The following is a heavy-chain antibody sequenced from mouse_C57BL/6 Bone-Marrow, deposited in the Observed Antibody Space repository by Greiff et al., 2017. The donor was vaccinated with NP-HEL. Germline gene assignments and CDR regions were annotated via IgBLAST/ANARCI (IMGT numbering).Heavy chain of an antibody. CDR3: EINCSGSSYDYAMDY. D-gene: IGHD1-1*01. Sequence: QVHVKQPGAELVMPGASVKLSCKASGYTFTSYWMHWVKQRPGQGLEWIGEIDPSDSYTNYNQKFKGKSTLTVATSSSTAYMQLSSLTSEDSAVYYCEINCSGSSYDYAMDYWGQGTSVTVAS. CDR2: IDPSDSYT. J-gene: IGHJ4*01. CDR1: GYTFTSYW. V-gene: IGHV1-69*01.